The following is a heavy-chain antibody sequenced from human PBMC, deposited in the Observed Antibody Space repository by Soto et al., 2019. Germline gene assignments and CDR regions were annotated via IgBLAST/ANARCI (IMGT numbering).Heavy chain of an antibody. CDR1: GDSIISSSHY. CDR2: IYYDGNT. D-gene: IGHD6-6*01. CDR3: ARSSIEPRVFMYPFDS. Sequence: QLQLQESGPGLVKPSETLSLTCTVSGDSIISSSHYWGWIRQPPGKGLECIANIYYDGNTYYNPSLKSRVAISLDTSKNQFSLRLNSVTAADTAVYYCARSSIEPRVFMYPFDSWGQGTLVTVSS. J-gene: IGHJ4*02. V-gene: IGHV4-39*01.